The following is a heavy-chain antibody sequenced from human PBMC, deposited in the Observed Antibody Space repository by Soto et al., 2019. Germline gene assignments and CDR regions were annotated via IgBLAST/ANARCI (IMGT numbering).Heavy chain of an antibody. CDR2: ISAYNGNT. CDR1: GNTFSNYY. CDR3: ARTVGASYAFDI. V-gene: IGHV1-18*04. D-gene: IGHD1-26*01. Sequence: GASVKVSCKASGNTFSNYYIHWVRQAPGQGLEWMGWISAYNGNTNYAQKFQGRVTMTTDTSTSTAYMELRSLRSDDTAVYYCARTVGASYAFDIWGQGTMVTVSS. J-gene: IGHJ3*02.